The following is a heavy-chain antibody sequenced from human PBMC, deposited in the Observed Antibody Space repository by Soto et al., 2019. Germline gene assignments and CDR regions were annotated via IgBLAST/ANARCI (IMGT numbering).Heavy chain of an antibody. CDR2: ISSSSSYI. Sequence: EVQLVESGGGLVKPGGSLRLSCAASGFTFSSYSMNWVRQAPGKGLEWVSSISSSSSYIYYADSLKGRFTISRDNAKNSLYLQMNSLRAEDTAVYYCARDEGYYDSSGYRNYWGQGTLVTVSS. D-gene: IGHD3-22*01. J-gene: IGHJ4*02. CDR3: ARDEGYYDSSGYRNY. CDR1: GFTFSSYS. V-gene: IGHV3-21*01.